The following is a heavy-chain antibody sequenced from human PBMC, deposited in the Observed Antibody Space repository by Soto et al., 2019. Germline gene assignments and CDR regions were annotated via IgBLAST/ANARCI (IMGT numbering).Heavy chain of an antibody. Sequence: QVQLVESGGGVVQPGRSLRLSCAASGFTFSSYGMHWVRQAPGKGLEWVAVIWYDGSNKYYADSVKGRFTISRDKSKNTLYRQMNSRRAEDTAVYYCARQTYYYDSSGLGKGYYFDYWGQGTLVTVSS. CDR2: IWYDGSNK. V-gene: IGHV3-33*01. CDR3: ARQTYYYDSSGLGKGYYFDY. D-gene: IGHD3-22*01. CDR1: GFTFSSYG. J-gene: IGHJ4*02.